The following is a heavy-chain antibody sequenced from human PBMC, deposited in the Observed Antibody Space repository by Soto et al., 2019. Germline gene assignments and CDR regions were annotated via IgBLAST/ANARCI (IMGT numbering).Heavy chain of an antibody. V-gene: IGHV1-2*02. D-gene: IGHD2-15*01. J-gene: IGHJ3*02. CDR1: GYTFTDYY. CDR3: TRENIENSAGLYDAFAI. CDR2: MNPKSGGA. Sequence: ASVKVSCKTSGYTFTDYYTHWVRQAPGQGLEWMGWMNPKSGGAYFAQKFQGRVTLTRDTSIGTAYIEVNSLTSDDTAVYFCTRENIENSAGLYDAFAIWGQGTTVSVSS.